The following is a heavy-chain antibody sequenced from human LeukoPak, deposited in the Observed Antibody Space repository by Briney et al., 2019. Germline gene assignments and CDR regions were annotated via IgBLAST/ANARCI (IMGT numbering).Heavy chain of an antibody. D-gene: IGHD6-13*01. CDR1: GGSISSSSYY. CDR2: IYYSGST. CDR3: ARGRSSWEDDAFDI. Sequence: SETLSLTCTVSGGSISSSSYYWGWIRQPPGKGLEWIGSIYYSGSTYYNPSLKSRVTTSVDTSKNQFSLKLSSVTAADTAVYYCARGRSSWEDDAFDIWGQGTMVTVSS. J-gene: IGHJ3*02. V-gene: IGHV4-39*07.